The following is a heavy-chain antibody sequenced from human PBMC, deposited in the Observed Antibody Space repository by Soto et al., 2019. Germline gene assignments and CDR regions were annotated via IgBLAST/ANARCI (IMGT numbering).Heavy chain of an antibody. D-gene: IGHD6-13*01. CDR3: ARLQAGAGDNDLSLYY. Sequence: GESRKISCKGSGDSFTSYWIGWVRQMPGKGLEWMGIIYPGDSDTRYSPSFQGQVTISADKSISTAYLQWSSLKASDTAMYYCARLQAGAGDNDLSLYYLSQGTPVTVSS. CDR2: IYPGDSDT. J-gene: IGHJ4*02. CDR1: GDSFTSYW. V-gene: IGHV5-51*01.